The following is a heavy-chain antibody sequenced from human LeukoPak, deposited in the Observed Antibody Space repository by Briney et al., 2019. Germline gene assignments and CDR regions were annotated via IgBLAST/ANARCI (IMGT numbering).Heavy chain of an antibody. Sequence: GGSPRLSCAASGFTFSSYWMSWVRQAPGKGLELVANIKQDGSEKYYVDSVKGRFTISRDNAKNSLYLQMNSLRAEDTAVYYCARDIVVVPAEYYFDYWGQGTLVTVSS. CDR1: GFTFSSYW. CDR3: ARDIVVVPAEYYFDY. D-gene: IGHD2-2*01. J-gene: IGHJ4*02. CDR2: IKQDGSEK. V-gene: IGHV3-7*01.